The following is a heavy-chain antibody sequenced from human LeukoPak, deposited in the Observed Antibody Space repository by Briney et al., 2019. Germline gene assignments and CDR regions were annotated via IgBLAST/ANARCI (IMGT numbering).Heavy chain of an antibody. Sequence: GRSLRLSCAASGFTFDDYAMHWVLQAPGKGLEWVSYISSSSGTIYYADSVKGRFTISRDNAKNSLSLQMNSLRAEDTAVYYCAREGHCSTTSCALDAIEIWGQGTLVAVSS. CDR2: ISSSSGTI. V-gene: IGHV3-48*01. D-gene: IGHD2-2*01. CDR1: GFTFDDYA. J-gene: IGHJ3*02. CDR3: AREGHCSTTSCALDAIEI.